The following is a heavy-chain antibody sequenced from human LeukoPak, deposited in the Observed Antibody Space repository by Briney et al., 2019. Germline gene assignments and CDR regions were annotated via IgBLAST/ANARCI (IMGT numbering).Heavy chain of an antibody. D-gene: IGHD6-6*01. CDR2: IYSGGNT. CDR3: ARARPIPLMTTL. CDR1: GFTVSSSF. Sequence: GGSLRLSCATSGFTVSSSFMSWVRQAPGKGLEWVSVIYSGGNTNYADSVKGRFTISRDNSKNTLYLQMNSLRAEDTAVYYCARARPIPLMTTLWGQGTLVTVSS. V-gene: IGHV3-53*01. J-gene: IGHJ4*02.